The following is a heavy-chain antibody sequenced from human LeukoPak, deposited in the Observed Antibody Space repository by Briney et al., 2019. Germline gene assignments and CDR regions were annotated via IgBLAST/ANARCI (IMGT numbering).Heavy chain of an antibody. D-gene: IGHD6-19*01. CDR3: ATSKYSSGWYYFEY. V-gene: IGHV3-66*01. CDR2: IYSAGST. J-gene: IGHJ4*02. Sequence: PGGSLRLSCAASGITVSSNFMTWVRQAPGKGLEWVSVIYSAGSTDYADSVKGRFTISSDSSKNTLCLQMNSLRAEDTAVYYCATSKYSSGWYYFEYWGQGTLVTVSS. CDR1: GITVSSNF.